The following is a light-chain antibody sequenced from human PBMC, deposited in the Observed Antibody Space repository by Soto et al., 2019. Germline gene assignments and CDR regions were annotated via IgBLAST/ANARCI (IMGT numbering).Light chain of an antibody. CDR1: QGIGSY. J-gene: IGKJ4*01. Sequence: IQLTQSPASLSALVGDRVPITCRASQGIGSYLAWYQQKPGEAPKLLIFAASTLQSGVPSRFSGSGSGTDFTLTISSLQAEDFATYYCQQLSTYPSTFGGGTKVDIK. CDR2: AAS. V-gene: IGKV1-9*01. CDR3: QQLSTYPST.